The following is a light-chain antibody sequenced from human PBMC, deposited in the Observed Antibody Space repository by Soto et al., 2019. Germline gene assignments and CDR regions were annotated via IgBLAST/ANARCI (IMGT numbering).Light chain of an antibody. CDR2: DNN. CDR1: SSNIGNNY. J-gene: IGLJ2*01. V-gene: IGLV1-51*01. Sequence: QSVLTQPPSVSAAPGQKVTISCSGSSSNIGNNYVSWYQQLPGTAPKLPIYDNNKRPSGIPDRFSGSKSGTSATLGITGLQTGDEADYYCGTWDSSLRVVFGGGTKVTVL. CDR3: GTWDSSLRVV.